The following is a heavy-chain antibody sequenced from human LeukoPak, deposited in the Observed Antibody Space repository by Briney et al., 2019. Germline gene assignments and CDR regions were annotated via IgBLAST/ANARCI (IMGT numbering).Heavy chain of an antibody. CDR3: VKGHVVLVPDAMPADILDS. D-gene: IGHD2-2*01. V-gene: IGHV3-30*18. Sequence: PGGSLRLSCAASGLTFSSYGMHWVRHAPGKGLEWVALISYDGSKKYYADSVMGRFTISRDKSKNTLYLQLNSLRAEDTAVYYCVKGHVVLVPDAMPADILDSWGRGTLVTVSS. CDR1: GLTFSSYG. CDR2: ISYDGSKK. J-gene: IGHJ4*02.